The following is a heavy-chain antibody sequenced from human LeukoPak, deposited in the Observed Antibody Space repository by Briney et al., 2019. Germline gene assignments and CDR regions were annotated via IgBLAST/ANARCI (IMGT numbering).Heavy chain of an antibody. J-gene: IGHJ4*02. CDR1: GFTFSSYG. D-gene: IGHD5-12*01. CDR2: ISYDGSNK. Sequence: GGSLRLSCAASGFTFSSYGMHWVRQAPGKGLEWVAVISYDGSNKYYADPVKGRFTISRDNSKDTLCLQMNSLRAEDTAVYYCAKGWLPDYWGQGALVTVSS. V-gene: IGHV3-30*18. CDR3: AKGWLPDY.